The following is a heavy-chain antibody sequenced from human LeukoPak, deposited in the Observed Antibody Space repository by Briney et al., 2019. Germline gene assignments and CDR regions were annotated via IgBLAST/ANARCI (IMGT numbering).Heavy chain of an antibody. D-gene: IGHD6-19*01. CDR3: ARVYSSGWYSGDY. J-gene: IGHJ4*02. CDR1: GYTFTGYY. Sequence: ASVKVSCKASGYTFTGYYMHWVRQAPGQGLEWMGWINPNSGGTNYAQKFQGGVTMTRDTSISTAYMEQSRLRSDDTAVYYCARVYSSGWYSGDYWGQGTLVTVSS. CDR2: INPNSGGT. V-gene: IGHV1-2*02.